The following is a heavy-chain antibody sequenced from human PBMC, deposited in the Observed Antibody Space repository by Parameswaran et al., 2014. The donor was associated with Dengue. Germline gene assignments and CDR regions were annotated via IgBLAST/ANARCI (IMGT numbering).Heavy chain of an antibody. V-gene: IGHV3-23*01. D-gene: IGHD2-21*02. Sequence: RWIRQPPGKGLEWVSTISGSDDYTDYADSVKGRVSISRDNSKNTLYLQLNSLRAEDTAVYYCAKSESKCDDDCYSWFFDYWGQGTLVTVSS. CDR2: ISGSDDYT. CDR3: AKSESKCDDDCYSWFFDY. J-gene: IGHJ4*02.